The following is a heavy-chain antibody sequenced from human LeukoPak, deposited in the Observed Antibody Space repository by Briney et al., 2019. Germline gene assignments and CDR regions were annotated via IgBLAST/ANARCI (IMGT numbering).Heavy chain of an antibody. CDR1: GFTFSSYE. V-gene: IGHV3-48*03. J-gene: IGHJ4*02. Sequence: GGSLRLSCAASGFTFSSYEMNWVRQATGEGLEWVSYISSSGSTIYYADSVKGRFTISRDNAKNSLYLQMSSLRAEDTAVYYCARAGSYSYGVLFDYWGQGTLVTVSS. D-gene: IGHD5-18*01. CDR3: ARAGSYSYGVLFDY. CDR2: ISSSGSTI.